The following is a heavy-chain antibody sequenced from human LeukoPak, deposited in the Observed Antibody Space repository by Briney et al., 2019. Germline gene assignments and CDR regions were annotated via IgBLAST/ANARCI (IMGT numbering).Heavy chain of an antibody. D-gene: IGHD3-22*01. CDR2: SDTGSSTI. J-gene: IGHJ4*02. Sequence: GGSLRLSCAASGFTFSSYSMNWVRQAPGKGLEWVSYSDTGSSTIYNADSVKGRFTISRDNAKNSLYLQMNSLRAEDTDVYYCARAVWYYDSSGYAIGVYFDSWGKGTLVTVSS. CDR1: GFTFSSYS. V-gene: IGHV3-48*01. CDR3: ARAVWYYDSSGYAIGVYFDS.